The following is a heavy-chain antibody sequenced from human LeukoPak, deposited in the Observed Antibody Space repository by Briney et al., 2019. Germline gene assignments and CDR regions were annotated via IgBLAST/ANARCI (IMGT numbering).Heavy chain of an antibody. V-gene: IGHV4-59*06. CDR2: IYYSGST. CDR1: GGSISSYY. J-gene: IGHJ5*02. D-gene: IGHD3-10*01. Sequence: SETLSLTCTVSGGSISSYYWSWIRQHPGKGLEWIGYIYYSGSTYYDPSLKSRVTISVDTSKNQFSLKLSSVTAADTAVYYCARVFLLWFGELLSPRFDPWGQGTLVTVSS. CDR3: ARVFLLWFGELLSPRFDP.